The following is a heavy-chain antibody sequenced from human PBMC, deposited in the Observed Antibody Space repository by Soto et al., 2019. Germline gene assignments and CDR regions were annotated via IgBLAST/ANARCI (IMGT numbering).Heavy chain of an antibody. CDR3: ARVTDYHFDY. D-gene: IGHD4-17*01. Sequence: SETLSLTCTVSGGSISSGDYYWSWIRQPPGKGMEWIGYIYYSGSTYYNPSLKSRVTISVDTSKNQFSLKLSSVTAADTAVYYCARVTDYHFDYWGQGTLVTVSS. J-gene: IGHJ4*02. CDR2: IYYSGST. V-gene: IGHV4-30-4*01. CDR1: GGSISSGDYY.